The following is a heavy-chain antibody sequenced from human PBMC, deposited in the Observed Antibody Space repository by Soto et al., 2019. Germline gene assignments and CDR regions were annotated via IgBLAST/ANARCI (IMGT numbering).Heavy chain of an antibody. V-gene: IGHV3-30*18. J-gene: IGHJ6*02. CDR1: GFTFTSYG. CDR2: IPYHGSNK. CDR3: AKDPENYYDSSGYYYGGAVYYYYGMDV. D-gene: IGHD3-22*01. Sequence: AGSLNFPSAHSGFTFTSYGMHRARPPPGKGLRGVTVIPYHGSNKYYADSVKGRFTISRDNSKNTLYLQMNSLRAEGTAVYYCAKDPENYYDSSGYYYGGAVYYYYGMDVWGQGTTVTVSS.